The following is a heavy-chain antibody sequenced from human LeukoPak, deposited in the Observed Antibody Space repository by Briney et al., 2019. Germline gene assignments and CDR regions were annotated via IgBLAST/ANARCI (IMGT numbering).Heavy chain of an antibody. CDR1: GGSVSSGSYY. V-gene: IGHV4-61*02. CDR3: ARDLRVGATYGDAFDI. D-gene: IGHD1-26*01. J-gene: IGHJ3*02. Sequence: SETLSLTCTVSGGSVSSGSYYWSWIRQPAGKGLEWIGRIYTSGSTNYNPSLKSRVTISVDTSKNQFFLKLSSVTAADTAVYYCARDLRVGATYGDAFDIWGQGTMVTVSS. CDR2: IYTSGST.